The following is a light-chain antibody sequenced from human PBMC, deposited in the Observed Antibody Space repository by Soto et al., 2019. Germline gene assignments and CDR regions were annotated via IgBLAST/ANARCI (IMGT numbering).Light chain of an antibody. CDR1: ISDVGGYNS. CDR3: CSFTSSSTPGYV. CDR2: DVS. J-gene: IGLJ1*01. V-gene: IGLV2-14*03. Sequence: QSALAQPASVSGSPGQSIAISCAGTISDVGGYNSVSWYQQHPGKAPKLMIYDVSNRPSGVSNRFSGPKSVNTASLTISGLQAEDEADYYCCSFTSSSTPGYVFGTGTKVTVL.